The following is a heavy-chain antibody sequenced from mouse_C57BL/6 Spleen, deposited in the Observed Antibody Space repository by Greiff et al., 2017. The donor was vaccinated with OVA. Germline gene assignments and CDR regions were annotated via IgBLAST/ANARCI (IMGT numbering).Heavy chain of an antibody. CDR1: GFTFSSYG. Sequence: EVQGVESGGDLVKPGGSLKLSCAASGFTFSSYGMSWVRQTPDKRLEWVAHISSGGGYTYYPARVKGRFIISRDNAKNTLYLQMSSLKSEDTAIYYCARESTMITEDYFDYWGQGTTLTVAS. CDR3: ARESTMITEDYFDY. J-gene: IGHJ2*01. V-gene: IGHV5-6*01. D-gene: IGHD2-4*01. CDR2: ISSGGGYT.